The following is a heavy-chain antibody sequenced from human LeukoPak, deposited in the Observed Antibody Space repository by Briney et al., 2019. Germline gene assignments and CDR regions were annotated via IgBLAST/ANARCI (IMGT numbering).Heavy chain of an antibody. D-gene: IGHD2-2*01. CDR1: GFTFSSYA. Sequence: GRSLRLPCAASGFTFSSYAMHWVRQAPGKGLEWVAVISYDGSNKYYTDSVKGRFTISRDNSKNTLYLQMNSLRAEDTAVYYCARDGHYCSSTSCPTPNDAFDIWGQGTMVTVSS. J-gene: IGHJ3*02. V-gene: IGHV3-30*10. CDR2: ISYDGSNK. CDR3: ARDGHYCSSTSCPTPNDAFDI.